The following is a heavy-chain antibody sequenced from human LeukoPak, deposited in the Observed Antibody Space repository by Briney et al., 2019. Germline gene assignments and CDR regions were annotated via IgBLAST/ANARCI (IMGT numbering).Heavy chain of an antibody. V-gene: IGHV4-4*02. Sequence: SETLSLTCAVSGGSVSSNNWWGWVRQPPGKGLEWNGEIYHSGSTNYNPSLKSRVTISVDKSKNHFSLTLSSVTAADTAVYYCARDAYDYIVYWGQGTLVTVSS. CDR1: GGSVSSNNW. D-gene: IGHD5-12*01. CDR3: ARDAYDYIVY. CDR2: IYHSGST. J-gene: IGHJ4*02.